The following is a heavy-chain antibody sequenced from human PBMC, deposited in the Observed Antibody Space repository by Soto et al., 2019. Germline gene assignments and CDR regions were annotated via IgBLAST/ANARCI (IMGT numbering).Heavy chain of an antibody. V-gene: IGHV3-48*01. Sequence: GGSLRLSCAASGFTFSSYSMNWVRQAPGKGLEWVSYISSSSSTIYYADSVKGRFTISRDNAKNSLYLQMNSLRAEDTAVYYCARVAPYSSSWETYYYYMDVWGKGTTVTVSS. CDR3: ARVAPYSSSWETYYYYMDV. CDR1: GFTFSSYS. J-gene: IGHJ6*03. CDR2: ISSSSSTI. D-gene: IGHD6-13*01.